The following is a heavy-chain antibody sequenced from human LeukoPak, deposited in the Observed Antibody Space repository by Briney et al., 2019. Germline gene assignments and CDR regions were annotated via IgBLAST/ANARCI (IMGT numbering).Heavy chain of an antibody. Sequence: GGSLRLSCAASGFTFSSYAMSWVRQAPGKGLECVSVISGSGGSTYYADSVKGRFTISRDNSKNTLYLQMNSLRAEDTAVYYCVNTFNSYSSSPGVNWGQGTLVTVSS. CDR2: ISGSGGST. J-gene: IGHJ4*02. CDR1: GFTFSSYA. CDR3: VNTFNSYSSSPGVN. V-gene: IGHV3-23*01. D-gene: IGHD6-6*01.